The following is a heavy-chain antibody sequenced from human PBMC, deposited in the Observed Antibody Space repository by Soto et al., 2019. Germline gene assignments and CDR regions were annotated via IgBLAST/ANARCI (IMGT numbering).Heavy chain of an antibody. J-gene: IGHJ4*02. D-gene: IGHD6-13*01. CDR1: GGSISSGGYY. V-gene: IGHV4-31*03. CDR2: SHYSVST. CDR3: ARGGIAAAAQPDY. Sequence: QVQLQESGPGLVKPSQTLSLTCTVSGGSISSGGYYWSWIRQHPGKGLEWIGYSHYSVSTYYNPSLNSRVTISVDTSKNQFALKLSSVTAADTAVYYCARGGIAAAAQPDYWGQGTLVTVSS.